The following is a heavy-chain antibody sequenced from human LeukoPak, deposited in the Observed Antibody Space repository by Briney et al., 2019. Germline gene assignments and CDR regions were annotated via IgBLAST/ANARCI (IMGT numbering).Heavy chain of an antibody. J-gene: IGHJ5*02. CDR2: IHHSGNS. D-gene: IGHD7-27*01. V-gene: IGHV4-59*02. Sequence: PSETLSLTCTVSGASVTDYYWSWLRQSPGKGLEWISYIHHSGNSDYNPSLRSRVTTSLDTSKNQFSLNLISVTAADTAVDYCTRGHWGLQSWSQGALVTVSS. CDR1: GASVTDYY. CDR3: TRGHWGLQS.